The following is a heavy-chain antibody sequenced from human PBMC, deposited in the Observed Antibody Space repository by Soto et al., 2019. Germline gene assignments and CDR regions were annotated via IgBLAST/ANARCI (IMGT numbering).Heavy chain of an antibody. CDR3: ATGDIVLMVFAMGFDH. CDR2: FDPEDGET. V-gene: IGHV1-24*01. J-gene: IGHJ4*02. CDR1: GYTLTELS. Sequence: GASVKVSCKVSGYTLTELSIHWVRQAPGKGLEWMGGFDPEDGETFYAQKIQGRVNMTEDTSTATAYKELSSLRSEDTAVYYCATGDIVLMVFAMGFDHWGQGTLVTVSS. D-gene: IGHD2-8*01.